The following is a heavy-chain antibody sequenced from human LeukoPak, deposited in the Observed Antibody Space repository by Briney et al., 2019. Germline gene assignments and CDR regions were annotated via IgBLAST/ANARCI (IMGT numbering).Heavy chain of an antibody. D-gene: IGHD3-22*01. CDR3: ARRKYYDSSGYYSLYDAFDI. CDR1: GYRFTSYW. Sequence: LGESLKISCKGSGYRFTSYWIGWARQLPGKGLEWMGIIYPGDSGTRYCPSFKGQSTISADKSISTAYLQWSSLKASDTAMYYCARRKYYDSSGYYSLYDAFDIWGQGTMVTVSS. V-gene: IGHV5-51*01. CDR2: IYPGDSGT. J-gene: IGHJ3*02.